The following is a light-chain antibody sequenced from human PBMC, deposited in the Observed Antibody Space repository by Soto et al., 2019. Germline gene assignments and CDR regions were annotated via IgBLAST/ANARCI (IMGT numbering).Light chain of an antibody. CDR2: AAS. V-gene: IGKV1-39*01. CDR3: QTSSRTTYT. J-gene: IGKJ2*01. Sequence: DIQMTQSPSSLSASVGDRVTITCRASQSISRFLNWYQLKPGKAPKLLIYAASSMQTGVPSRFSGSGYGTDFTLTISSPHPEDLATYYCQTSSRTTYTLGRGTNLEIK. CDR1: QSISRF.